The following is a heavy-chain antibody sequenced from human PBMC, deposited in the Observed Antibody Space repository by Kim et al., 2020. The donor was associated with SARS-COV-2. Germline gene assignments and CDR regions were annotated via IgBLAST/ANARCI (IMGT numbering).Heavy chain of an antibody. Sequence: SETLSLTCTVSGGSISSSRYYWGWIRQPPGKGLEWIGNIYYSGSTYYNPSLKSRVTISVDTSKNQFSLKLSSVTAADTAVYYCARHVLVVPAATTSWYL. J-gene: IGHJ2*01. D-gene: IGHD2-2*01. CDR3: ARHVLVVPAATTSWYL. CDR1: GGSISSSRYY. V-gene: IGHV4-39*01. CDR2: IYYSGST.